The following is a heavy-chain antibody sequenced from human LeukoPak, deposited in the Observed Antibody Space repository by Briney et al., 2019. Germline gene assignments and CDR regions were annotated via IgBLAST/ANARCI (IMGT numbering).Heavy chain of an antibody. Sequence: SQTLSLTCGISGDSVSSNSGAWNWIRQSPSRGLGWLGRTYYRSKWYNDYAVSVKGRITINPDTSKNQFSLQLNSVTPEDTAVYYCARDHDYDSSGYSFGMDVWGQGTTVTVSS. CDR2: TYYRSKWYN. D-gene: IGHD3-22*01. V-gene: IGHV6-1*01. CDR3: ARDHDYDSSGYSFGMDV. J-gene: IGHJ6*02. CDR1: GDSVSSNSGA.